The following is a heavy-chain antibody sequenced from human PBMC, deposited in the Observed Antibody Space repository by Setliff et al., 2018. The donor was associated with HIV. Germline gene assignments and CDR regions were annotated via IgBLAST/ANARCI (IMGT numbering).Heavy chain of an antibody. D-gene: IGHD1-1*01. CDR3: LTGRKEFDI. CDR1: GYTITTYG. J-gene: IGHJ3*02. Sequence: ASVKVSCKASGYTITTYGLNWVRQVPGQGPEWMGWIDPNTGSPTYARGFTGRFVFSLDISVGTAFLQISSLKSEDTALYFCLTGRKEFDIWGQGTMVTVSS. CDR2: IDPNTGSP. V-gene: IGHV7-4-1*02.